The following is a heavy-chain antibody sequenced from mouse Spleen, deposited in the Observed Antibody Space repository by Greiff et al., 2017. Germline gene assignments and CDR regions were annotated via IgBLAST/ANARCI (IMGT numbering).Heavy chain of an antibody. V-gene: IGHV1-14*01. D-gene: IGHD2-2*01. Sequence: EVKLMESGPELVKPGASVKMSCKASGYTFTSYVMHWVKQKPGQGLEWIGYINPYNDGTKYNEKFKGKATLTSDKSSSTAYMELSSLTSEDSAVYYCASWLRWAMDYWGQGTSVTVSS. CDR2: INPYNDGT. CDR3: ASWLRWAMDY. CDR1: GYTFTSYV. J-gene: IGHJ4*01.